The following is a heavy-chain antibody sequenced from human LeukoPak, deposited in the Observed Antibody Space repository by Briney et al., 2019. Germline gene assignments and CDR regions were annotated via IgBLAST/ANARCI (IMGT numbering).Heavy chain of an antibody. CDR2: INHSGST. CDR3: ARGPYSSGCDY. D-gene: IGHD6-19*01. Sequence: SETLSLTCAVYGVSFSGYYWSWIRQPPGKGLEWIGEINHSGSTNYNPSLKSRVTISVDTSKNQFSLKLSSVTAADTAVYYCARGPYSSGCDYWGQGTLVTVSS. V-gene: IGHV4-34*01. J-gene: IGHJ4*02. CDR1: GVSFSGYY.